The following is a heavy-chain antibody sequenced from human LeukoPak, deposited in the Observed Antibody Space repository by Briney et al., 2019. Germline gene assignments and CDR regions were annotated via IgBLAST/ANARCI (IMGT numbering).Heavy chain of an antibody. J-gene: IGHJ6*03. CDR3: ARLIGSGNYYMDV. D-gene: IGHD3-10*01. CDR2: IYPGDSDT. V-gene: IGHV5-51*01. Sequence: GASLQISCKGSGYSFTSYWIGWVRPMPGKGLEWMGIIYPGDSDTRYSPSFQGQVTISADKSISTAYLQWSSLKASDTAMYYCARLIGSGNYYMDVWGKGTTVTVSS. CDR1: GYSFTSYW.